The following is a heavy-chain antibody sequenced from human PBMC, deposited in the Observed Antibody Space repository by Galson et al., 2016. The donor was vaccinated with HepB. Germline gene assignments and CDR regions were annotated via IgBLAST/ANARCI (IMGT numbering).Heavy chain of an antibody. CDR1: GFTVSSNY. Sequence: SLRLSCAASGFTVSSNYMNWVRQAPGKGLKWVSVIYSDGTTFYADSVKGRFTISRDNSKNTLYLQMISLRVEDTAVYYCARGLDFWSGFPNYDAFDIWGQGTMVTVSS. V-gene: IGHV3-53*01. D-gene: IGHD3-3*01. CDR3: ARGLDFWSGFPNYDAFDI. J-gene: IGHJ3*02. CDR2: IYSDGTT.